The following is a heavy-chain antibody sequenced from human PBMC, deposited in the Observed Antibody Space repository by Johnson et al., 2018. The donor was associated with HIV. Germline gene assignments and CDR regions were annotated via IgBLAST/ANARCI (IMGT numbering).Heavy chain of an antibody. CDR3: ARDGMAATKANI. J-gene: IGHJ3*02. D-gene: IGHD1-14*01. CDR2: IKSKTDGGTT. Sequence: MQLVESGGGVVQPGRSLRLSCAASGFTFSSYAMHWVRQAPGKGLEWVGRIKSKTDGGTTDYAAPVKGRFTISRDDSKNTLYLQMNSLRAEDTAVYYCARDGMAATKANIWGQGTMVTVSS. V-gene: IGHV3-15*01. CDR1: GFTFSSYA.